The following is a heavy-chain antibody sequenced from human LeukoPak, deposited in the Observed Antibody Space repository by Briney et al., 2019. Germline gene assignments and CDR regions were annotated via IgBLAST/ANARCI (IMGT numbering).Heavy chain of an antibody. D-gene: IGHD5-24*01. CDR3: ARLWSGYNFDY. J-gene: IGHJ4*02. CDR2: LYYTGSA. Sequence: SETLSLTCGVSGYPISSGFYWGWIRQPPGKGLQWIGSLYYTGSAEYNPSLKSRLTMSMDKSKDQFSLKLNSVTAADTAVYYCARLWSGYNFDYWGQGTLVTVSS. CDR1: GYPISSGFY. V-gene: IGHV4-38-2*01.